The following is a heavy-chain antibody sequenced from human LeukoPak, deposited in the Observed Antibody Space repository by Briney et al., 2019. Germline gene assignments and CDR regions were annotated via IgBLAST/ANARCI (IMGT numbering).Heavy chain of an antibody. CDR3: ARHRAVANIGQMSPFDS. J-gene: IGHJ4*02. CDR2: ISSSSNTI. D-gene: IGHD6-19*01. V-gene: IGHV3-48*04. Sequence: PGGSLRLSCEASGVSFSSYSMNWVRQAPGKAPEWLSYISSSSNTIYYAPSVKGRLTISRDNAKNSLYLHMNSLRADDTALYHCARHRAVANIGQMSPFDSCGQGTLVTVSS. CDR1: GVSFSSYS.